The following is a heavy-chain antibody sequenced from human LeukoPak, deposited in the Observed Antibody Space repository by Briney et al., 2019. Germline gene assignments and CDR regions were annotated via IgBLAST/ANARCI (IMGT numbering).Heavy chain of an antibody. CDR1: GFTFSSSF. J-gene: IGHJ4*02. V-gene: IGHV3-23*01. CDR2: ISGSGGST. D-gene: IGHD6-19*01. CDR3: AKGSGWYV. Sequence: GGSLRLSCAASGFTFSSSFMSWGRQAPGKGLEWVSVISGSGGSTDYADSVKGRFTISRDNSKNTLYLQMNSLRAEDTAVYYCAKGSGWYVWGQGTLVTVSS.